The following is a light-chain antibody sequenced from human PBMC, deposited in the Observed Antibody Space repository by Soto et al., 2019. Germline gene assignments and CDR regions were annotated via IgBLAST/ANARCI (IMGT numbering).Light chain of an antibody. CDR3: QQHETWPRT. Sequence: EIVLTQSPGTLSLSPGARATLSCRASQSGSSSCLAWYQQKPGQSPRLLIYGASTRATAVPARFTASGSGTEFTLTISSLQSDDFGVYDCQQHETWPRTFGQGTKVDIK. V-gene: IGKV3-15*01. CDR1: QSGSSS. CDR2: GAS. J-gene: IGKJ1*01.